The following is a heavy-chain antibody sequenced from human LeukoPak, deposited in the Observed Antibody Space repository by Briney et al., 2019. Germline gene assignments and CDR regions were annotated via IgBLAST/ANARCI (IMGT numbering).Heavy chain of an antibody. D-gene: IGHD2-21*01. V-gene: IGHV3-74*01. CDR3: AREGAIPLAAFDI. J-gene: IGHJ3*02. CDR1: GFTFSSYW. CDR2: INSDGSSK. Sequence: GGSLRLSCAASGFTFSSYWMHWVRQAPGKGLVWVSRINSDGSSKSSADSVKGRFTISRDNAKNTLYLQMNSLRAEDTAVYYCAREGAIPLAAFDIWGQGTMVTVSS.